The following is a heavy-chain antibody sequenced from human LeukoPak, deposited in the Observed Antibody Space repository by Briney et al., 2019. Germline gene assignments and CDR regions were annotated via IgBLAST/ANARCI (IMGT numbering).Heavy chain of an antibody. CDR1: GFTFSSYA. D-gene: IGHD6-6*01. V-gene: IGHV3-30-3*01. Sequence: PGRSPRLSCAASGFTFSSYAMHWVRQAPGKGLEWVAVISYDGSNKYYADSVKGRFTISRDNSKNTLYLQMSSLRAEDTAVYYCARDRPHFDYWGQGTLVTVSS. CDR3: ARDRPHFDY. J-gene: IGHJ4*02. CDR2: ISYDGSNK.